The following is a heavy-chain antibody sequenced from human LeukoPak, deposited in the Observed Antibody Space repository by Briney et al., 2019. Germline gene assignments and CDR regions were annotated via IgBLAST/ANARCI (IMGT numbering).Heavy chain of an antibody. V-gene: IGHV3-23*01. D-gene: IGHD2-8*01. Sequence: PSGGSLRLSCTASGFTFSSYAMTWVRQAPGKGLEWVSGISAGGGVTVYADSVKGRFTISRDDSKNTLYLQMNSLRAEDTAVYYCAKRPKAYVFDYWGQGTLVTVSS. CDR3: AKRPKAYVFDY. CDR2: ISAGGGVT. J-gene: IGHJ4*02. CDR1: GFTFSSYA.